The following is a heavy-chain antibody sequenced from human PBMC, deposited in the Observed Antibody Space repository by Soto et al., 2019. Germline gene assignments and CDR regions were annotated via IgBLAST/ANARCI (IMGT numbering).Heavy chain of an antibody. V-gene: IGHV1-18*01. CDR3: ARDSGLTIFGVVITLDP. CDR1: GYTFTSYG. J-gene: IGHJ5*02. D-gene: IGHD3-3*01. CDR2: ISAYNGNT. Sequence: ASVKVSCKASGYTFTSYGISWVRQAPGQGLEWMGWISAYNGNTNYAQKLQGRVTMTTDTSTSTAYMELRSLRSDDTAVYYCARDSGLTIFGVVITLDPWAQRTLVTVSS.